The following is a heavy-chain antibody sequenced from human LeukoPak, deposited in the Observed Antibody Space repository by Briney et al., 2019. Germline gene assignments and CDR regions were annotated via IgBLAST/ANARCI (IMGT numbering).Heavy chain of an antibody. Sequence: PGRSLRLSCAASGFAFSKYAMHWVRQAPGKGLEWVTIISDDGRSNYADSVEGRFTISRDNSKNTLYLQMNSLRAEDTAVYYCAKDRGLSSGWYGELDYWGQGTLVTVSS. CDR2: ISDDGRS. D-gene: IGHD6-19*01. CDR3: AKDRGLSSGWYGELDY. V-gene: IGHV3-30*04. CDR1: GFAFSKYA. J-gene: IGHJ4*02.